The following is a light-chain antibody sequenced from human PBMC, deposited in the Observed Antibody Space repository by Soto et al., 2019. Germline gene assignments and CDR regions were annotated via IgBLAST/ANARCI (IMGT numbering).Light chain of an antibody. J-gene: IGLJ1*01. V-gene: IGLV3-21*02. CDR2: DDS. CDR3: QVWDSSSDRSYV. Sequence: SYELTQPPSVSVAPGQTARITCGGNNIEAKSVHWFQQKPGQAPVLVVYDDSDRPSGIPERFSGSNSGNTATLTISSVEAGDEADYYCQVWDSSSDRSYVFGTGTKLTVL. CDR1: NIEAKS.